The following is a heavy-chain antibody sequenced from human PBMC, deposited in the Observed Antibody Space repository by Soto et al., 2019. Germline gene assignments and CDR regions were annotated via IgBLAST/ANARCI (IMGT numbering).Heavy chain of an antibody. CDR3: VRDWTSLSSGHGIDY. D-gene: IGHD6-6*01. CDR1: GFTFSNYC. V-gene: IGHV3-7*01. Sequence: EVQLVESGGDLVQPGGSLRLFCAASGFTFSNYCMSWVRQAPGKGLEWVAYIRPDGGDKYYVDSVKGRFTISRDNAKNSLSLKMNSLRDDDTAVYYCVRDWTSLSSGHGIDYWGQGTLVTVAS. CDR2: IRPDGGDK. J-gene: IGHJ4*02.